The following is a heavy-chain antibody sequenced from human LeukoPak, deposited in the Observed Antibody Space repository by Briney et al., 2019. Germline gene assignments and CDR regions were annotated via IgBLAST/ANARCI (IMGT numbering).Heavy chain of an antibody. D-gene: IGHD2-15*01. Sequence: PGGSLRLSCAASGLTLSRHWMYWVRQAPGKGLEWVANIKQDGSAKPYVDSVKGRFTISRDNAKNSLFLQMNSLRVEDTAVYYCARDNGWSADFWGQGTLVTVSS. J-gene: IGHJ4*02. V-gene: IGHV3-7*03. CDR1: GLTLSRHW. CDR3: ARDNGWSADF. CDR2: IKQDGSAK.